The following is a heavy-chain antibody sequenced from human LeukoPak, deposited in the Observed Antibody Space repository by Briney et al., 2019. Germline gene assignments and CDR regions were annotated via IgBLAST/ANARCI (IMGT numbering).Heavy chain of an antibody. CDR2: IYYSGNT. Sequence: SETLSLTCTVSGGSISSGGYYWSWIRQHPGKGLEWIGYIYYSGNTYYNPSLKSRLSISLDTSKNQFSLKLRSVTAADTAVYYCAGGRDFLSGYCPAPGYWGQGTLVTVSS. J-gene: IGHJ4*02. D-gene: IGHD3-3*01. V-gene: IGHV4-31*02. CDR3: AGGRDFLSGYCPAPGY. CDR1: GGSISSGGYY.